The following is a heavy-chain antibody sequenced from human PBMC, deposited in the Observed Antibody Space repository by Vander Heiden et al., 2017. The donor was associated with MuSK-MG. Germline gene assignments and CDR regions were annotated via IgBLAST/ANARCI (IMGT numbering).Heavy chain of an antibody. CDR2: IFWNSGVI. V-gene: IGHV3-9*01. Sequence: EVQLVESGAGLIQPGMSLSLSCPASGFTLHDYAMHWVRQAPGKGREWVSGIFWNSGVIGYADSVKGRFTISRDNAKNSLYLQMNSLRAEDTAFYYCVKDIDSSGQQYYFEYWGQGTLVTVSS. D-gene: IGHD3-22*01. J-gene: IGHJ4*02. CDR1: GFTLHDYA. CDR3: VKDIDSSGQQYYFEY.